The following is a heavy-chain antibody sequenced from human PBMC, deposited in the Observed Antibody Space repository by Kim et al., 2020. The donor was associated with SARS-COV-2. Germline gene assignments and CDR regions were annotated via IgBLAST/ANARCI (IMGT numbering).Heavy chain of an antibody. CDR2: IIPIFGTA. Sequence: SVKVSCKASGGTFSSYAISWVRQAPGQGLEWMGGIIPIFGTANYAQKFQGRVTITADESTSTAYMELSSLRSEDTAVYYCAVAGTTQYPRLNSWFDPWGQGTLVTVSS. CDR1: GGTFSSYA. V-gene: IGHV1-69*13. D-gene: IGHD1-7*01. CDR3: AVAGTTQYPRLNSWFDP. J-gene: IGHJ5*02.